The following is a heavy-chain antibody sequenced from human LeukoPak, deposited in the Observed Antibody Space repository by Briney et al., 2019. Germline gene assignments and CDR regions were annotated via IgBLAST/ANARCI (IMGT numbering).Heavy chain of an antibody. J-gene: IGHJ4*02. V-gene: IGHV3-23*01. CDR3: AKDRKYSYGPFDY. CDR1: GFTFSSYG. D-gene: IGHD5-18*01. Sequence: GGSLRLSCAASGFTFSSYGMSWVRQAPGKGLEWVSAISGSGGSTYYADSVKGRFTISRDNSKNTLYLQMNSLRAEDTAVYYYAKDRKYSYGPFDYWGQGTLVTVSS. CDR2: ISGSGGST.